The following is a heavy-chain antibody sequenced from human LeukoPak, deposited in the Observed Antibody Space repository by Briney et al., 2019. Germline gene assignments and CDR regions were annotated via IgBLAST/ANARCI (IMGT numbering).Heavy chain of an antibody. D-gene: IGHD3-22*01. CDR2: IKSKTDGGTT. CDR3: TTDYYYDSSGPLAKGYFDY. CDR1: GFTFSNAW. Sequence: GGSLRLSCAASGFTFSNAWMSWVRQAPGKGLEWVGRIKSKTDGGTTDYAAPVKGRFTISRDDSKNTLYLQMNSLKTEDTAVYYCTTDYYYDSSGPLAKGYFDYWGQGTLVTVSS. V-gene: IGHV3-15*01. J-gene: IGHJ4*02.